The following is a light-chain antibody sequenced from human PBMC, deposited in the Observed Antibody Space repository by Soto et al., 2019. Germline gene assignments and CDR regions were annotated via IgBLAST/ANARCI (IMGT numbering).Light chain of an antibody. CDR1: SSNIGSNT. V-gene: IGLV1-44*01. CDR2: SNN. CDR3: AAWDDSLNGQV. J-gene: IGLJ2*01. Sequence: QSVLTQPPSASGTLGQRVTISCPGSSSNIGSNTVNWYQQLPGTAPKLLIYSNNQRPSGVPDRFSGSKSGTSASLAISGLQSEDEADYYCAAWDDSLNGQVFGGGTKVTVL.